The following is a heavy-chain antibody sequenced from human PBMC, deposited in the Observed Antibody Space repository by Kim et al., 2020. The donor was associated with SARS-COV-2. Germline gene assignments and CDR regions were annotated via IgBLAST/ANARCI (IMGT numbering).Heavy chain of an antibody. CDR3: ARVSTPMVHVFDASDI. CDR2: ISYNSLHM. V-gene: IGHV3-21*01. J-gene: IGHJ3*02. Sequence: GGSLRLSCAASEFTFNTYTMNWVRQAPGKGLEWVSSISYNSLHMRYGDSVKGRFTISRDNDKNSLYLQMDSLRAEDTAVYYCARVSTPMVHVFDASDIWGQGTVVTVFS. CDR1: EFTFNTYT. D-gene: IGHD5-18*01.